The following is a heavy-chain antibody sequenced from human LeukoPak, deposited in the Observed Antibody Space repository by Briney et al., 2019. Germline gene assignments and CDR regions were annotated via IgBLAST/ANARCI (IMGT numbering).Heavy chain of an antibody. CDR2: IYYSGST. Sequence: SETLSLTCTVSGGSISSGSYYWGWIRQPPGKGLEWIGSIYYSGSTYYKPSLKSRVTISLDTSKNQFSLKLTSVTAADTAVYYCARSYYYNSGSYYVSDPWGQGTLVIVSS. D-gene: IGHD3-10*01. V-gene: IGHV4-39*07. CDR1: GGSISSGSYY. CDR3: ARSYYYNSGSYYVSDP. J-gene: IGHJ5*02.